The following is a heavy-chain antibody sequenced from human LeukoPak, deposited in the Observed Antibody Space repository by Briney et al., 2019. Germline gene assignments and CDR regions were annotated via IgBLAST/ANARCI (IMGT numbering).Heavy chain of an antibody. CDR3: AKQLGYCSDGSCYFPY. D-gene: IGHD2-15*01. CDR1: GFTFSSYA. J-gene: IGHJ4*02. Sequence: GRSLRLSCAASGFTFSSYAMHWVRQAPGKGLEWVAVISYDGSNKYYADSVKGRFTISRDNSKNTLHLQMNSLRAGDTAIYYCAKQLGYCSDGSCYFPYWGQGTLVTVSS. CDR2: ISYDGSNK. V-gene: IGHV3-30*04.